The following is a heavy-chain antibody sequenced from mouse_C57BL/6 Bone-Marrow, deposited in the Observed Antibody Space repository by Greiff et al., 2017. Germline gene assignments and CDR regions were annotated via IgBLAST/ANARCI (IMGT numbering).Heavy chain of an antibody. CDR3: TTNGGY. J-gene: IGHJ2*01. CDR1: GFNIKDDS. Sequence: EVQVVESGAELVRPGASVKLSCTASGFNIKDDSMHWVKQRPEQGLEWIGWIDPENGDTEYASKFQGKATITADTSSNTAYLQLSSLTSEDTAVYYCTTNGGYWGQGTTLTVSS. CDR2: IDPENGDT. V-gene: IGHV14-4*01.